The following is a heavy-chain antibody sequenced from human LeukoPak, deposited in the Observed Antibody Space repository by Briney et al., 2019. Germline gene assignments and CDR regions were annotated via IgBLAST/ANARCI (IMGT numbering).Heavy chain of an antibody. CDR1: GESFSGYY. CDR2: MNHSGST. CDR3: ARASSKTYYYDSSGYYLFDY. Sequence: SETLSLTCAVYGESFSGYYWSLIRQPPGKGLEWIGEMNHSGSTNYNPSLKSRVTISVDTSKNQFSLKLSSVTAADTAVYYCARASSKTYYYDSSGYYLFDYWGQGTLVTVSS. D-gene: IGHD3-22*01. V-gene: IGHV4-34*01. J-gene: IGHJ4*02.